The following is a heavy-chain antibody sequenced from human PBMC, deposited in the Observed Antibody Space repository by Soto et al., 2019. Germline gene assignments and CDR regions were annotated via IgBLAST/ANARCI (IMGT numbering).Heavy chain of an antibody. CDR2: INTGNGNT. Sequence: QVQLVQSGAEVKKPGASMKVSCRTSGYSFTSHFIHWVRQAPGQRLEWMGWINTGNGNTRYSENLEGRVTITRATSASNVHMELSSLRSEDTAVYFRARDPYYYYDTSGYYSHWGPGTLVTVSS. J-gene: IGHJ4*02. V-gene: IGHV1-3*04. CDR3: ARDPYYYYDTSGYYSH. D-gene: IGHD3-22*01. CDR1: GYSFTSHF.